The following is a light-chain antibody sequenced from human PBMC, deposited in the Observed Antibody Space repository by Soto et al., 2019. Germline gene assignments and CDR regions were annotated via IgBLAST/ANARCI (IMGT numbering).Light chain of an antibody. CDR2: LNSDGSH. Sequence: QLVLTQSPSASASLGASVKLTCTLSSGHSSYAIAWHQQQPDKGPRYLMKLNSDGSHSKGDGIPDRFSGSSSAAERYLTISSLQAEAEADYYCQTWGTGTPVVFGGGTKLTVL. CDR3: QTWGTGTPVV. J-gene: IGLJ2*01. V-gene: IGLV4-69*01. CDR1: SGHSSYA.